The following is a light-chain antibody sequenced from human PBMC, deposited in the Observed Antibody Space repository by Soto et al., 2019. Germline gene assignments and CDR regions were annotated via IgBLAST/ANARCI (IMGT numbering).Light chain of an antibody. CDR3: SSYTSSSTSYV. CDR2: DVS. V-gene: IGLV2-14*01. Sequence: QSALTQPASVSGSPGQSITISCTGTSSDDGGYNYVSWYQQHPGKAPKLMIYDVSNRPSGVSNRFSGSKYGNTASLTISGLQAEDEADYYCSSYTSSSTSYVFGTGTKVTVL. J-gene: IGLJ1*01. CDR1: SSDDGGYNY.